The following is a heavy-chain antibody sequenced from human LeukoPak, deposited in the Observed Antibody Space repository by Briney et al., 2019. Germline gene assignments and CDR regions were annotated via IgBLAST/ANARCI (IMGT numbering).Heavy chain of an antibody. J-gene: IGHJ4*02. Sequence: GGSLRLSCAASGFKFDDYGMHWVRLRPGKGLEWVSGISWNNGFIEYVDSVKGRFTISRGNAKNSLYLQMNRLRTDDMGLYYCVKSSKHRRVLPGSFDYWGQGTLVTVSS. V-gene: IGHV3-9*03. CDR3: VKSSKHRRVLPGSFDY. D-gene: IGHD3-10*01. CDR2: ISWNNGFI. CDR1: GFKFDDYG.